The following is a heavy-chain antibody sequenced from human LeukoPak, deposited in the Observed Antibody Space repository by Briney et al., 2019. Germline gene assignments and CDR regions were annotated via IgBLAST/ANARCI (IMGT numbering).Heavy chain of an antibody. CDR1: GYTFIRSG. D-gene: IGHD2-2*01. CDR2: ISAYNGNT. CDR3: ASARCSSTSCHLYYY. J-gene: IGHJ4*02. Sequence: ASVKDSCKPPGYTFIRSGLSWVRPAPGQGLEWMGWISAYNGNTNYAQKLQGRVTMTTDSSTSTAYMELRSLRSDDTAVYYCASARCSSTSCHLYYYWGQGTLVTVSS. V-gene: IGHV1-18*01.